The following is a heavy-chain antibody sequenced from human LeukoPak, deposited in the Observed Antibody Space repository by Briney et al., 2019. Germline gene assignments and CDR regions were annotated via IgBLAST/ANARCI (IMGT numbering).Heavy chain of an antibody. CDR3: ARVPYSSSWYSPLGYYYYYMDV. V-gene: IGHV3-48*01. D-gene: IGHD6-13*01. CDR2: ISSSSSTI. CDR1: GFTFSSYS. Sequence: GGSLRLSCAASGFTFSSYSMNWVRQAPGKGLEWVSYISSSSSTIYYADSVKGRFTISRDNAKNSLYLQMNSLRAEDTAVYYCARVPYSSSWYSPLGYYYYYMDVWGKGTTVTVSS. J-gene: IGHJ6*03.